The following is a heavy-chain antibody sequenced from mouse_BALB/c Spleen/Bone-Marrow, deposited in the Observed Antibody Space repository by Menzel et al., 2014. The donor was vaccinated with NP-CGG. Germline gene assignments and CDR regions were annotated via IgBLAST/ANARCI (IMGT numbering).Heavy chain of an antibody. CDR2: IRNKANGYTT. CDR3: ARDKGRVFFDY. Sequence: EVQGVESGGGLVQPGGSLRLSCATSGFTFTDYYMNWVRQPPGKALEWLVFIRNKANGYTTEYSASVKSRFTISRDNSQNILYLQMNALRADDSATYYCARDKGRVFFDYWGQGTTLTVSS. J-gene: IGHJ2*01. V-gene: IGHV7-3*02. CDR1: GFTFTDYY.